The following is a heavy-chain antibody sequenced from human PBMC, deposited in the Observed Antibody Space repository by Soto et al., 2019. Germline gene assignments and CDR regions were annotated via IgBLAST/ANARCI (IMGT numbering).Heavy chain of an antibody. Sequence: GGSLSLSCTASGFTLGDYAMAWVRKPQGKGREGEGFIRSKAYGGTTEYAASVKGRFTISRDDSKSTAYLQMNSLKTEDTAVYYCTSPPETYYYDSSGGNWFDPWGQGTLVTVSS. J-gene: IGHJ5*02. CDR3: TSPPETYYYDSSGGNWFDP. D-gene: IGHD3-22*01. CDR1: GFTLGDYA. V-gene: IGHV3-49*04. CDR2: IRSKAYGGTT.